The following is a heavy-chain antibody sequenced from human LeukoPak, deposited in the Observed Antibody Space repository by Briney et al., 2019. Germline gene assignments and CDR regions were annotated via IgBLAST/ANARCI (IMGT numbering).Heavy chain of an antibody. D-gene: IGHD3-9*01. CDR1: GFTVSSNY. J-gene: IGHJ3*02. CDR3: ARGGILTGYRKVDAFDI. CDR2: IYSGGST. Sequence: AGGSLRLSCADSGFTVSSNYMSWVRQAPGKGLEWVSVIYSGGSTYYADSVKGRFTISRDNSKNTLYLQMNSLRAEDTAVYYCARGGILTGYRKVDAFDIWGQGTMVTVSS. V-gene: IGHV3-53*01.